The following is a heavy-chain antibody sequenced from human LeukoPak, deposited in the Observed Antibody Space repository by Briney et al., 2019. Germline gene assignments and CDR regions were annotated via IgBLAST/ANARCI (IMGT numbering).Heavy chain of an antibody. V-gene: IGHV1-18*01. CDR1: GYTFTSYG. CDR2: ISAYNGNT. J-gene: IGHJ5*02. D-gene: IGHD3-16*01. CDR3: ARDRYYDYVWGSYNWFDP. Sequence: VASVKVSCKASGYTFTSYGISWVRQAPGQGLEWMGWISAYNGNTNYAQKLQGRVTMTTDTSTSTAYMELRSLRSDDTAVYYCARDRYYDYVWGSYNWFDPWGQGTLVTVSS.